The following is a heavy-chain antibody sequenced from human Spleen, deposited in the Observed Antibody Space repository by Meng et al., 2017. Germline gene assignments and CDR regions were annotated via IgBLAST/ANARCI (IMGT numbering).Heavy chain of an antibody. V-gene: IGHV1-2*06. J-gene: IGHJ4*02. CDR2: IDPKSDNT. Sequence: QAGVVQTGSELKEPGAAVHVSCKASGYTFAAYWIQWVRQAPGQGLEWMGRIDPKSDNTHYAQKFQGRVTMTRDTSISTAYMELSGLRSDDTAVYYCARDEDISAAGYLLGDFWGQGTLVTVSS. CDR1: GYTFAAYW. D-gene: IGHD6-13*01. CDR3: ARDEDISAAGYLLGDF.